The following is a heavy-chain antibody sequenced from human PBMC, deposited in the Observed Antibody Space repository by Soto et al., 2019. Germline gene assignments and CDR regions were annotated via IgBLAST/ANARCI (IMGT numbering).Heavy chain of an antibody. CDR1: GLNFEKCS. J-gene: IGHJ4*02. CDR2: ISPSSTYI. V-gene: IGHV3-21*04. Sequence: PGGSLRLSCAASGLNFEKCSMNWVRQPPGKGPEWLASISPSSTYIRYADSVKGRFTISRDNARNSLSLQMMNLRADDTAIYYWATDTGDIEVVPATTWGQGTPVTVSS. D-gene: IGHD2-15*01. CDR3: ATDTGDIEVVPATT.